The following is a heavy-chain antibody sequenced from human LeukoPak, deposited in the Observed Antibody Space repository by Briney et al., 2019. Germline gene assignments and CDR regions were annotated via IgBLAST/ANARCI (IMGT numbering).Heavy chain of an antibody. V-gene: IGHV3-11*04. J-gene: IGHJ2*01. Sequence: PGGSLRLSCAVSGFTFSDYYMGWIRQAPGKGLEWVSYISSGGSTISHADSVRGRFTISRDNAKNSVYLQLNSLRAEDTAVYYCARADLEWYLDLWGRGTLVTVSS. CDR3: ARADLEWYLDL. CDR1: GFTFSDYY. CDR2: ISSGGSTI.